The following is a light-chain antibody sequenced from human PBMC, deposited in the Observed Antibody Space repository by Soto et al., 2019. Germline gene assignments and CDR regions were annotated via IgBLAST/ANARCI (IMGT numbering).Light chain of an antibody. J-gene: IGKJ3*01. CDR2: DAS. V-gene: IGKV3-20*01. CDR1: QSVTSTY. CDR3: QHYGRSPGLFT. Sequence: EIVFTQSPGTLSFSPGDRATLSCGASQSVTSTYLAWYQQKPGQAPRLLIYDASNRATGIPDRFSGSGSGTVFTLTISRLEPEDFAVYYCQHYGRSPGLFTLGPGTKVDIK.